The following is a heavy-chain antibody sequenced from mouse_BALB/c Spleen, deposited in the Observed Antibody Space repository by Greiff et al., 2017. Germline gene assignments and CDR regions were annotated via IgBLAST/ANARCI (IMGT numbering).Heavy chain of an antibody. Sequence: EVQGVESGPGLVKPSQSLSLTCTVTGYSITSDYAWNWIRQFPGNKLEWMGYISYSGSTSYNPSLKSRISITRDTSKNQFFLQLNSVTTEDTATYYCARLGALRSFDYWGQGTTLTVSS. V-gene: IGHV3-2*02. CDR1: GYSITSDYA. CDR3: ARLGALRSFDY. J-gene: IGHJ2*01. CDR2: ISYSGST. D-gene: IGHD1-1*01.